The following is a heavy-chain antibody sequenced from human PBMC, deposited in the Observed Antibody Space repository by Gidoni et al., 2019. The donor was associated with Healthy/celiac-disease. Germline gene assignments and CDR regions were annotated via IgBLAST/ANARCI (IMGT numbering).Heavy chain of an antibody. J-gene: IGHJ4*02. CDR2: IIPIFGTA. D-gene: IGHD3-22*01. Sequence: QVQLVQSGAEVKKPGSSVKVSCKASGGTFSSYAISWVRQAPGQGLEWMGGIIPIFGTANYEQKFQGRVTITADESTSTAYMELSSLRSEDTAVYYCARDQSHYYDSSGYYYGYFDYWGQGTLVTVSS. CDR3: ARDQSHYYDSSGYYYGYFDY. V-gene: IGHV1-69*01. CDR1: GGTFSSYA.